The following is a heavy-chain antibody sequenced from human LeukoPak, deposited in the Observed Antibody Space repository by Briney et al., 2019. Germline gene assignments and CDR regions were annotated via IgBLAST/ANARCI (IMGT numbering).Heavy chain of an antibody. CDR3: ARKWIRGVVSTDY. Sequence: ASVKVSCKASGYNLTDYYLHWVRQALGQGLEWMGWISPNRNGTNYAQKFQGRVTMTWDTSISTAYMELNSLTSDDTAVYYCARKWIRGVVSTDYWGQGTLVTVSS. D-gene: IGHD3-10*01. V-gene: IGHV1-2*02. J-gene: IGHJ4*02. CDR2: ISPNRNGT. CDR1: GYNLTDYY.